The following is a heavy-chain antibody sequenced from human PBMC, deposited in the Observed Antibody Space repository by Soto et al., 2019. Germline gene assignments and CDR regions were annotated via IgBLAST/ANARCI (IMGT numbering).Heavy chain of an antibody. D-gene: IGHD3-22*01. CDR1: GFTFSSYG. Sequence: QVQLVESGGGVVQPGRSLRLSCAASGFTFSSYGTHWVRQAPGKGLEWVAVISYDGSNKYYADSVKGRFTISRDNSKNTLYLQMNSLRAEDTAVYYCAKDSWGYYDSSGYEEDWGQGTLVTVSS. CDR3: AKDSWGYYDSSGYEED. CDR2: ISYDGSNK. J-gene: IGHJ4*02. V-gene: IGHV3-30*18.